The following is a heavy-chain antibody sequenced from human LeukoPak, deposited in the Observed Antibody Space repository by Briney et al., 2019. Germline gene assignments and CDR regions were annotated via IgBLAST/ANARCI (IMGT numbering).Heavy chain of an antibody. CDR3: ARATLDN. CDR2: IYSGGST. J-gene: IGHJ4*02. CDR1: GFTLTINY. V-gene: IGHV3-53*01. Sequence: SGGSLRLSCAASGFTLTINYISCVRQAPGKGLEWVSVIYSGGSTKYADSVKARFTISRDNSKNTVYLQMNSLRADDTAVYYCARATLDNWGQGTLVTVSS.